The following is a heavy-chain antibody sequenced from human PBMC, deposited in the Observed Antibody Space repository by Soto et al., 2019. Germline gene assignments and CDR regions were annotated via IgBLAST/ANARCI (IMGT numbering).Heavy chain of an antibody. D-gene: IGHD1-1*01. CDR1: GFTFSSYW. Sequence: GGSLRLSCAASGFTFSSYWMTWVRQAPGKGLEWVANINQDGNEDNLLDSVKGRFTISRDNAKNSLFLQMNSLRVDDMAVYYCARTGDGHHDFFDYWGQGALVTVSS. J-gene: IGHJ4*02. V-gene: IGHV3-7*01. CDR3: ARTGDGHHDFFDY. CDR2: INQDGNED.